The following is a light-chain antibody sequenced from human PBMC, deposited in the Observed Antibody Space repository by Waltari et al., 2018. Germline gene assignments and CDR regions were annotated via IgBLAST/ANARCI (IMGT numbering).Light chain of an antibody. CDR1: QSLFYSPKNKNY. V-gene: IGKV4-1*01. CDR3: HQYYTTPRT. CDR2: WAS. Sequence: DIEMTQSPDSLGVSLGERATITCTSSQSLFYSPKNKNYLAWYQQKRGQPPRLLISWASTRESGVPDRFSGSGSGTYFTLTISSLQAEDVAVYYCHQYYTTPRTFGQGTKLEIK. J-gene: IGKJ2*01.